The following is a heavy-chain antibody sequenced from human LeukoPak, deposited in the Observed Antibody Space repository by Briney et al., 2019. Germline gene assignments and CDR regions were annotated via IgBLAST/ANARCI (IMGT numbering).Heavy chain of an antibody. CDR3: ARGIVSGSYHASPYYFDY. V-gene: IGHV3-30-3*01. CDR2: ISYDGSNK. CDR1: GFTFSSYA. J-gene: IGHJ4*02. D-gene: IGHD1-26*01. Sequence: GGSLRLSCAASGFTFSSYAMHWVRQAPGKGLEWVAVISYDGSNKYYADSVEGRFTISRDNSKNSLYLQMNSLRAEDTAVYYCARGIVSGSYHASPYYFDYWGQGTLVTVSS.